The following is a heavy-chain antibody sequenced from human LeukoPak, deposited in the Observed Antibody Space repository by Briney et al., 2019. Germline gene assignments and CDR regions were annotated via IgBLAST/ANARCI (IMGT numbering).Heavy chain of an antibody. D-gene: IGHD3-10*01. V-gene: IGHV4-39*07. CDR2: IYYSGST. J-gene: IGHJ5*02. CDR3: ARDGGGYYYGSGSYYNWFDP. CDR1: VGSISSSSYY. Sequence: SETLSLTCTVSVGSISSSSYYWGWIRQPPGKGLEWIGSIYYSGSTYYNPSLKSRVTISVDTSKNQFSLKLSSVTAADTAVYYCARDGGGYYYGSGSYYNWFDPWGQGTLVTVSS.